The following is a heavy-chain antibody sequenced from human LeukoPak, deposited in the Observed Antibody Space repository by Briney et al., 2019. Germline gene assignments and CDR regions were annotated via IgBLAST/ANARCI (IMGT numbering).Heavy chain of an antibody. CDR1: GGSFSGYY. J-gene: IGHJ6*02. V-gene: IGHV4-34*01. CDR3: ARYPILQFLEWLPTPDYYGMDV. Sequence: SETLSLTCAVYGGSFSGYYWSWIRQPPGKGLEWIGEINHSGSTNYNPSLKSRVTISVDTSKNQFPLKLSSVTAADTAVYYCARYPILQFLEWLPTPDYYGMDVWGQGTTVTVSS. CDR2: INHSGST. D-gene: IGHD3-3*01.